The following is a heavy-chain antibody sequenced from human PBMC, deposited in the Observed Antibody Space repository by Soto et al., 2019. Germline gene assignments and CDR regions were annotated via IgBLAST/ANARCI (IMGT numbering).Heavy chain of an antibody. Sequence: LSLTCTVSGGSVSSGSYYWSWIRQPPGKGLEWIGYIYYSGSTNYNPSLKSRVTISVDTSKNQFSLKLSSVTAADTAVYYCAREGGYSYGYVWYFDYWGQGTLVTVSS. CDR1: GGSVSSGSYY. CDR3: AREGGYSYGYVWYFDY. D-gene: IGHD5-18*01. V-gene: IGHV4-61*01. CDR2: IYYSGST. J-gene: IGHJ4*02.